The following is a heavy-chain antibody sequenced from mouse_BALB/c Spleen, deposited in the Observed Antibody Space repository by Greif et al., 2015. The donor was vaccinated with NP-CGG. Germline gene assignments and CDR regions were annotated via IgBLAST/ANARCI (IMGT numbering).Heavy chain of an antibody. CDR1: GYTFTSYY. Sequence: VKLMESGAELVKPGASVKLSCKASGYTFTSYYMYWVKQRPGQGLEWIGEINPSNGGTNFNEKFKSKATLTVDKSSSTAYMQLSSLTSEDSAVYYCTRRNAGNSYYFDYWGQGTTLTVSS. D-gene: IGHD2-1*01. CDR3: TRRNAGNSYYFDY. CDR2: INPSNGGT. J-gene: IGHJ2*01. V-gene: IGHV1S81*02.